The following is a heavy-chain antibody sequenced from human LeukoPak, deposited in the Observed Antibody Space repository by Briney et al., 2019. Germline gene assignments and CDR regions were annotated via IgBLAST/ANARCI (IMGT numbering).Heavy chain of an antibody. CDR3: AKDESRWLVRLYFDH. J-gene: IGHJ4*02. D-gene: IGHD6-19*01. CDR2: IRYDGSYE. CDR1: GFTFSSYG. Sequence: PGGSLRLSCVASGFTFSSYGMHWVRQAPGKGLEWVAFIRYDGSYEYYADSVKGRFTISRDNSKNTLYLQMNSLRAEDTAVYYCAKDESRWLVRLYFDHWGRGTLVTVSS. V-gene: IGHV3-30*02.